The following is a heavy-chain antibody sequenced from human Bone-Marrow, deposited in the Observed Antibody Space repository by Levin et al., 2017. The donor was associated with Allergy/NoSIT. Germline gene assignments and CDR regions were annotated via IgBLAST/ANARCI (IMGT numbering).Heavy chain of an antibody. V-gene: IGHV3-30*04. CDR2: ISYDAFNE. CDR1: GFSFSSFA. J-gene: IGHJ4*02. D-gene: IGHD6-25*01. CDR3: LRDKSHGGGNLDY. Sequence: SGESLKISCTASGFSFSSFAMHWVRRAPGKGLEWVAFISYDAFNEGYADSVKGRVTISRDNSKNTLFLQMDSLRREDTAVYYCLRDKSHGGGNLDYWGQGTLVTVSS.